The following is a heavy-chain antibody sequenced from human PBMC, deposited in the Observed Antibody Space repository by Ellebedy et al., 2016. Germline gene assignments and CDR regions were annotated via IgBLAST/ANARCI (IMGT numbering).Heavy chain of an antibody. D-gene: IGHD3-22*01. CDR1: GGSISSYY. J-gene: IGHJ4*02. V-gene: IGHV4-59*08. CDR3: ARTYYDSSGSYYFDY. CDR2: IYYSGST. Sequence: GSLRLSCTVSGGSISSYYWSWIRQPPGKGLEWIGYIYYSGSTNYNPSLKSRVTISVDTSKNQFSLKLSSVTAADTAVYYCARTYYDSSGSYYFDYWGQGTLVTVS.